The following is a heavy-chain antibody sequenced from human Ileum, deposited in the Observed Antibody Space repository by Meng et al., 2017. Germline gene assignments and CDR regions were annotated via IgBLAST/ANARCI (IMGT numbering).Heavy chain of an antibody. V-gene: IGHV4-30-4*01. J-gene: IGHJ5*02. D-gene: IGHD2-2*03. CDR2: IFHTGPP. Sequence: VELQESGPGLVKSSQTLSPTCTVSGGSISSGDYYWSWIRQPPGKGLEWIGYIFHTGPPSSSPPLRSRLSISMDTSKNQFSLRLTSVTAADTAVYYCAASLDGSRFDPWGQGTLVTVSS. CDR1: GGSISSGDYY. CDR3: AASLDGSRFDP.